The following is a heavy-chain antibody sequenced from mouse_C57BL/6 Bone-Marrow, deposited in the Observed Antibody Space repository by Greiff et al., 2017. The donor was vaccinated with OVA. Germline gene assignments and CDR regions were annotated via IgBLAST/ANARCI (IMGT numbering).Heavy chain of an antibody. CDR1: GYTFTDYD. CDR2: IDPDTGGT. Sequence: SGASLVRPGASVTLSCTASGYTFTDYDMHWVKQTPVLGLEWIGAIDPDTGGTAYNQKFKGKAILTADKSSSTAYMELRSLTSEDSSVYYCTPITTVGYYFDYWGQGTTLTVSS. V-gene: IGHV1-15*01. CDR3: TPITTVGYYFDY. J-gene: IGHJ2*01. D-gene: IGHD1-1*01.